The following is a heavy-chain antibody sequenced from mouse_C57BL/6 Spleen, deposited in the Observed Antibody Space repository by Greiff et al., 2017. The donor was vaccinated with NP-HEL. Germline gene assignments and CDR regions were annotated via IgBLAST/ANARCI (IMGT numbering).Heavy chain of an antibody. Sequence: EVQLVESGPGLVKPSQSLSLTCSVTGYSITSGYYWNWIRQFPGNKLEWMGYISYDGSNNYNPSLKNRISITRDTSKNQFFLKLNSVTTEDTATYYCARGDYGNPFAYWGQGTLVTVSA. CDR3: ARGDYGNPFAY. CDR2: ISYDGSN. J-gene: IGHJ3*01. D-gene: IGHD2-1*01. CDR1: GYSITSGYY. V-gene: IGHV3-6*01.